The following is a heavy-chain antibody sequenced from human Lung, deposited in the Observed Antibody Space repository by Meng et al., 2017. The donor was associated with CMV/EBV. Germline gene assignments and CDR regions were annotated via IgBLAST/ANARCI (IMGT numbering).Heavy chain of an antibody. Sequence: GESLKISCAASGFSFSDNYMDWFRQAPGKGLECVGRIRDKAATYSTEYAASVRGRFTTSRDDSKNSLYLQMNSLKIEDTAVYYCVKDFLGAGDFWGQGTPVXVSS. J-gene: IGHJ4*02. V-gene: IGHV3-72*01. CDR3: VKDFLGAGDF. CDR2: IRDKAATYST. CDR1: GFSFSDNY. D-gene: IGHD2-15*01.